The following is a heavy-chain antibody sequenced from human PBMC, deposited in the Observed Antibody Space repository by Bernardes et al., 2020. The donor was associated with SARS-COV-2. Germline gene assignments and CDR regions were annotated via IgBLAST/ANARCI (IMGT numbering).Heavy chain of an antibody. CDR1: GFTFSSYS. J-gene: IGHJ3*02. Sequence: GGSLRLSCAASGFTFSSYSMNWVRQAPGKGLEWVSSISSSSYIYYADSVKGRFTISRDNAKNSLYLQMNSLRAEDTAVYYCARDRGSSDAFDIWGQGTMVTVSS. CDR2: ISSSSYI. CDR3: ARDRGSSDAFDI. V-gene: IGHV3-21*01. D-gene: IGHD1-26*01.